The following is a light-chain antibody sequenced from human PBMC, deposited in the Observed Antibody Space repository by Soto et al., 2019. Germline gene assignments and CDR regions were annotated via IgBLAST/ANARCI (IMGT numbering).Light chain of an antibody. CDR3: AAWDDNLNGVL. Sequence: QSVLTQPPSASGTPGQRVTISCSGSSSNIGSNTVNWYQQLPGTAPKLLIYTNNQRPSGVPDRFSGSKSGTSASLAISGLQSEDEADYYCAAWDDNLNGVLFGGGTKLTVL. V-gene: IGLV1-44*01. J-gene: IGLJ2*01. CDR1: SSNIGSNT. CDR2: TNN.